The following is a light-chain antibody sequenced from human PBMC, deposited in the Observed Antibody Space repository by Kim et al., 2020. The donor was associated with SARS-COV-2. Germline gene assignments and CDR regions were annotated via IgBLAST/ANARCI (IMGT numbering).Light chain of an antibody. CDR2: DVS. CDR1: QGISRF. Sequence: DIQMTQSPSAMSASLGDRVTITCRASQGISRFLAWSQQKAGKVPKRLIYDVSTLQSGVPSRFSGSGSGTEFTLTITSLQPEDFATYFCLQHKTFPYTFGQGTKLEI. CDR3: LQHKTFPYT. V-gene: IGKV1-17*03. J-gene: IGKJ2*01.